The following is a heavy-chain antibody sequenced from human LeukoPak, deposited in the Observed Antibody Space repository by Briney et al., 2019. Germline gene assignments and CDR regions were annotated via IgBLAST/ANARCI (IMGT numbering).Heavy chain of an antibody. J-gene: IGHJ4*02. CDR3: ATSRGYCRSTICPSEPFDY. V-gene: IGHV1-2*04. CDR1: GYTFTGYY. Sequence: ASVKVSCKASGYTFTGYYMHWVRQAPGQGLEWMGWINPNSGGTNYAQKFQGWVTMTRDTSISTAYMELSRLRSDDTAVYYCATSRGYCRSTICPSEPFDYWGQGTLVTVSS. D-gene: IGHD2-2*01. CDR2: INPNSGGT.